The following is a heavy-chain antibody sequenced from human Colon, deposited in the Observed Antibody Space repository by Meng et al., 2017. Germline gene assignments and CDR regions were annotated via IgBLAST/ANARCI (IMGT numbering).Heavy chain of an antibody. CDR2: ARIDYANT. CDR3: ARDYWGSLDF. J-gene: IGHJ4*02. V-gene: IGHV4-61*08. CDR1: GASVRSPDHQ. Sequence: QVQLQESCPGLVRPSATLSLICAVSGASVRSPDHQWGWVRQPPGKGLEWIGYARIDYANTNYNPSLKSRVNVSLDTSKNQFSLNVRSVTAADTAVDYCARDYWGSLDFWGQGILVTVSS. D-gene: IGHD3-16*01.